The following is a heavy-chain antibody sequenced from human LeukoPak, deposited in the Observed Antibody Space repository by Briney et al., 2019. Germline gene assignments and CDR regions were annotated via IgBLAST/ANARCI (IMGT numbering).Heavy chain of an antibody. D-gene: IGHD3-10*01. V-gene: IGHV1-2*04. CDR3: ARPRAVYGSGSYWFDP. CDR1: GYTFTGYY. CDR2: INPNSGGT. J-gene: IGHJ5*02. Sequence: ASVKVSCKASGYTFTGYYMHWVRQAPGQGLEWMGWINPNSGGTNYAQKFQGWVTMTRNTSTNTAYMELSSLRSEDTAVYYCARPRAVYGSGSYWFDPWGQGTLVTVSS.